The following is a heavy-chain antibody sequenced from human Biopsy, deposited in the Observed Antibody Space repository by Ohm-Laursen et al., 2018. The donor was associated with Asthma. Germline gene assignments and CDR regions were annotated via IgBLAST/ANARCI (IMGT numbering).Heavy chain of an antibody. CDR2: VFWRGST. CDR1: GGYTGSSDHH. V-gene: IGHV4-30-4*01. CDR3: ARVVSYGDIYFGIDV. D-gene: IGHD4-17*01. Sequence: SQTLSLTCRVSGGYTGSSDHHWAWIRQAPGKGPEWIGFVFWRGSTHYSRSLARRVSISIDTATNEFYIKLWSVTPADTAVYFCARVVSYGDIYFGIDVWGPGNTVVVS. J-gene: IGHJ6*02.